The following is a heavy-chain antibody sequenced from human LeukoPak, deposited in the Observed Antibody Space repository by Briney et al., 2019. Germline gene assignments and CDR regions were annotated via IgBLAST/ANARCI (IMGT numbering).Heavy chain of an antibody. CDR1: GGSISSYY. D-gene: IGHD3-22*01. J-gene: IGHJ4*02. CDR2: IYNSGST. CDR3: ARSRDYYGGYFDY. Sequence: PSETLSLTCTVSGGSISSYYWSWIRQPPGKGLEWIGYIYNSGSTNYNPSLKSRLTISIDTSKNQFSLKLSSVTAADTAVYYCARSRDYYGGYFDYWGQGTLVTVSS. V-gene: IGHV4-59*01.